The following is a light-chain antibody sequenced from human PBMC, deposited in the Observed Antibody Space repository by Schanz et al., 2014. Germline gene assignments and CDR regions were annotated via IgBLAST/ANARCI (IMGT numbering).Light chain of an antibody. CDR2: GAS. J-gene: IGKJ1*01. CDR1: ESVSSDY. Sequence: EIVLTQSPGTLSLSPGERATLSCWASESVSSDYLAWYQQKPGQAPRLLIYGASSRATAIPDRFSGNGSRTDFTLTISRLEPEDFAVYYCQQYGSSPRTFGQGTKVEIK. V-gene: IGKV3-20*01. CDR3: QQYGSSPRT.